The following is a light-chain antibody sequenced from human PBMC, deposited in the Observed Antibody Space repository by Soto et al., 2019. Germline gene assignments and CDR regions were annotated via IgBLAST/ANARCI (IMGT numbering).Light chain of an antibody. CDR1: QSVSSSY. CDR2: GAS. J-gene: IGKJ2*01. CDR3: QQYGTSYT. V-gene: IGKV3-20*01. Sequence: EIVLTQSPGTLSLSPGERATLSCRASQSVSSSYFAWYQQKPGQAPRLLIYGASSRATDIPDRFSGSGSGTDSTLTISRLEPEDFAVYYCQQYGTSYTFGQGTKLEIK.